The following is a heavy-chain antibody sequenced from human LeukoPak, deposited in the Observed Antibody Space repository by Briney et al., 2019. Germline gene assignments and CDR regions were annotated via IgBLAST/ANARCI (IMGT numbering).Heavy chain of an antibody. CDR1: GYSFTSYW. D-gene: IGHD1-26*01. J-gene: IGHJ6*03. CDR2: IYPGDSDT. Sequence: GESLKISCKGSGYSFTSYWIGWVRQMPGKSLECMGIIYPGDSDTRYSPSVQAQVTITAHKSTSTASLQWSSLKASDPAMYYWARGRYSGSSYYYYYMDVWGKGTTVTVSS. CDR3: ARGRYSGSSYYYYYMDV. V-gene: IGHV5-51*01.